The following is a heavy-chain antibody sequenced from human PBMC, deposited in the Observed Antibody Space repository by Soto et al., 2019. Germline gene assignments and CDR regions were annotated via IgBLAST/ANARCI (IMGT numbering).Heavy chain of an antibody. V-gene: IGHV3-48*03. CDR2: VSSSGSTI. CDR3: ARIPDYGGYAY. Sequence: EVQLVESGGGLVQPGGSLRLSCAASGFTFSSYEMNWVRQAPGKGLEWVSYVSSSGSTIYYADSVKGRSTISRDNAKNLLYLQMNSLRAEDTAVYYCARIPDYGGYAYWGQGTLVTVSS. CDR1: GFTFSSYE. J-gene: IGHJ4*02. D-gene: IGHD4-17*01.